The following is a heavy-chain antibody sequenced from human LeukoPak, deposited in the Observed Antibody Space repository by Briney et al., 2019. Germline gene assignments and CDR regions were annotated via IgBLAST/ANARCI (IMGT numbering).Heavy chain of an antibody. CDR2: IIPIFGTA. D-gene: IGHD4-11*01. CDR3: ARAATVTTTPPWFDY. V-gene: IGHV1-69*05. Sequence: SVKVSCKASGGTFSSYAISWVRQAPGQGLEWMGGIIPIFGTANYARKFQGRVTITTDESTSTAYMELSSLRSEDTAVYYCARAATVTTTPPWFDYWGQGTLVTVSS. CDR1: GGTFSSYA. J-gene: IGHJ4*02.